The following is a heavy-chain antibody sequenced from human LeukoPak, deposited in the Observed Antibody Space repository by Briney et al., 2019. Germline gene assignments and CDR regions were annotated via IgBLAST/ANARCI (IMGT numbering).Heavy chain of an antibody. Sequence: ASVKVSCKASGYIFTSYAMHWVRQAPGQRLEWMGWINAGNGNTKYSQKFQGRVTITRDTSVSTVYMELSSLRSEDTAVYYCARDIDRVFNWFDPWGQGTLVTVSS. CDR2: INAGNGNT. D-gene: IGHD6-13*01. CDR3: ARDIDRVFNWFDP. J-gene: IGHJ5*02. V-gene: IGHV1-3*01. CDR1: GYIFTSYA.